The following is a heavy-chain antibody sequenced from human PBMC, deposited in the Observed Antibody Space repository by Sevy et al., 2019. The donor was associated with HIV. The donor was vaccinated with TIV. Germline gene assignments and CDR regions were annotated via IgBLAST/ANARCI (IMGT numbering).Heavy chain of an antibody. CDR1: GYSIRNGYY. CDR3: ARDRKYPLYYFDY. V-gene: IGHV4-38-2*02. J-gene: IGHJ4*02. CDR2: INHGGIT. Sequence: SETLSLTCTVSGYSIRNGYYWAWIRQPPGKGLEWIGIINHGGITHYNPSLKSRVIISVDTSKNQVSLELSSVTAADTAMYYCARDRKYPLYYFDYWGQGILVTVSS. D-gene: IGHD6-6*01.